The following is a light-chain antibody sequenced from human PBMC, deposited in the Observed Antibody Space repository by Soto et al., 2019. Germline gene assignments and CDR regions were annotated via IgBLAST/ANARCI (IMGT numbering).Light chain of an antibody. Sequence: EIVLTQSPGTLSLSPGERATLSCRASQRVGSYLAWYQQKPGQAPRLLMYGASSRATGIPDRFSGSGSGTDFTLTISRLEPEDFAVYYCHHYGDTPRTFGQGTKVEIK. CDR1: QRVGSY. V-gene: IGKV3-20*01. CDR3: HHYGDTPRT. CDR2: GAS. J-gene: IGKJ1*01.